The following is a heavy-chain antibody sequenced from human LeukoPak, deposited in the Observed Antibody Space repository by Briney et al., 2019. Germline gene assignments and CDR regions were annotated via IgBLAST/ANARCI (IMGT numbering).Heavy chain of an antibody. Sequence: PSETLSLTCTVSGGSISSYYWSWIRQPPGKGLEWIGEIYHSGSTNYNPSLKSRVTISVDKSKNQFSLKLSSVTAADTAVYYCARVWAYYDSSGYTRYFDYWGQGTLVTVSS. CDR2: IYHSGST. V-gene: IGHV4-59*12. CDR1: GGSISSYY. CDR3: ARVWAYYDSSGYTRYFDY. D-gene: IGHD3-22*01. J-gene: IGHJ4*02.